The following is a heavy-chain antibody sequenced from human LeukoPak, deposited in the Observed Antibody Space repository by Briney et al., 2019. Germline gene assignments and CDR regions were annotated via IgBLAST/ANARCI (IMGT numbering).Heavy chain of an antibody. CDR1: GFTFSGYS. J-gene: IGHJ4*02. CDR2: ISGDGART. V-gene: IGHV3-23*01. CDR3: AKGGLTTPLHY. Sequence: GGSLRLSCTASGFTFSGYSMSWVRQAPGGGLEWISSISGDGARTYYTNSVKGRFTIFRDNPKNTLFLQVNSLRVEDTAVYYCAKGGLTTPLHYWGQGTLVTVSS. D-gene: IGHD1-14*01.